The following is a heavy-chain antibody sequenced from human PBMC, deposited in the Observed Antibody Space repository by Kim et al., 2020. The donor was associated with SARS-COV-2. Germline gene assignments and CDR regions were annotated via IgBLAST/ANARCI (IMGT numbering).Heavy chain of an antibody. D-gene: IGHD3-10*01. Sequence: ASVKVSCKASGYTFTGYYMHWVRQAPGQGLEWMGWINPNSGGTNYAQKFQGRVTMTRDTSISTAYMELSRLRSDDTAVYYCARGLMVRGPSRYGMDVWGQGTTVTVSS. V-gene: IGHV1-2*02. CDR3: ARGLMVRGPSRYGMDV. J-gene: IGHJ6*02. CDR2: INPNSGGT. CDR1: GYTFTGYY.